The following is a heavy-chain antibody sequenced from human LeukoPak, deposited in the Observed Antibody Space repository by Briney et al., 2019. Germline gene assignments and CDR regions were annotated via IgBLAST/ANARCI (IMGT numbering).Heavy chain of an antibody. CDR1: GYTFTSYD. Sequence: ASVKVSCKASGYTFTSYDINWVRQATGQGLEWMGWMNPNSGNTGYAQKFQGRVTMTRNTSTSTAYMELSRLRSDDTAVYYCARDDSIEQWLVPFDYWGQGTLVTVSS. J-gene: IGHJ4*02. D-gene: IGHD6-19*01. CDR3: ARDDSIEQWLVPFDY. V-gene: IGHV1-8*01. CDR2: MNPNSGNT.